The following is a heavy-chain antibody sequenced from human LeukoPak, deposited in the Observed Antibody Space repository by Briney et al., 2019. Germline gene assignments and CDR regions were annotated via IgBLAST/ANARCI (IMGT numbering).Heavy chain of an antibody. CDR3: ARPEGYSSGWLKT. V-gene: IGHV5-51*01. CDR2: IYPRDSDT. CDR1: GYNFTSYW. J-gene: IGHJ4*02. Sequence: GESLNISCKGSGYNFTSYWIGWVRLMPGKGLEWMGFIYPRDSDTRYSPSFQGQVTMSADKSKSTAYLQWSSLTASDSAIYYCARPEGYSSGWLKTWGQGTLVTVSS. D-gene: IGHD6-19*01.